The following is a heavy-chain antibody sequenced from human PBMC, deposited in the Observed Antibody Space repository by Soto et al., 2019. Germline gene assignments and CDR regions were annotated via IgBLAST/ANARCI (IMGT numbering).Heavy chain of an antibody. J-gene: IGHJ6*02. CDR3: ARQNSYYYYYGMYV. CDR1: GACISNYY. D-gene: IGHD1-7*01. V-gene: IGHV4-59*08. Sequence: PSETVSLTGTVAGACISNYYWSWIRQPTGKGLEWIGYIYSSGTTNYNPSLKSRVTISVDTAKNQFSLKLSSVTAADTAVYYCARQNSYYYYYGMYVRGQRTTVAVSS. CDR2: IYSSGTT.